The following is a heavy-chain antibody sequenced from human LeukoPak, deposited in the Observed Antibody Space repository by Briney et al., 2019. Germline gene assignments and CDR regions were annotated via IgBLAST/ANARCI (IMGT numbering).Heavy chain of an antibody. CDR1: GYTFTSYG. D-gene: IGHD1-26*01. J-gene: IGHJ6*03. Sequence: ASVKVSCKASGYTFTSYGISWVRQAPGQGLEWMGWISAYNGHANYAQKLQGGVTMTTDTSTSTAYMELRSLRSDDTAVYYCARDLGIVGATPPLYCMDVWGKGTTVTVSS. CDR2: ISAYNGHA. CDR3: ARDLGIVGATPPLYCMDV. V-gene: IGHV1-18*01.